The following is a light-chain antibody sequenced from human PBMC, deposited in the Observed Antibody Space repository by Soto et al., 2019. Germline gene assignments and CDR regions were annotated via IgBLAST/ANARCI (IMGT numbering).Light chain of an antibody. CDR1: QSVSSD. Sequence: IVKTQSPATLSVSPGERVTLSCRASQSVSSDLAWYQQKPGQAPRLLIFAASTRATGIPDRFSASGYGTEFTLAISSLQSEDFAVYYCQQYINWPPTFTFGQGTKLEIK. CDR2: AAS. V-gene: IGKV3-15*01. J-gene: IGKJ2*01. CDR3: QQYINWPPTFT.